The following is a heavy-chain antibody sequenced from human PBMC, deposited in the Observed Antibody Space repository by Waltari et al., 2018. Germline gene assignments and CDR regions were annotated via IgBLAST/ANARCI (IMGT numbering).Heavy chain of an antibody. CDR1: GFTFSSYW. CDR3: ARDHVFRGDFWSGYYDS. J-gene: IGHJ4*02. Sequence: EVQLEESGGGLVQPGGSLRLSCAASGFTFSSYWMTWVRQAPGKGLEGVANIKQDGRETYYADSLKGRFTISRDNAKNSLYLQMNSLRAEDTALYYCARDHVFRGDFWSGYYDSWGQGTLVTVSS. D-gene: IGHD3-3*01. V-gene: IGHV3-7*01. CDR2: IKQDGRET.